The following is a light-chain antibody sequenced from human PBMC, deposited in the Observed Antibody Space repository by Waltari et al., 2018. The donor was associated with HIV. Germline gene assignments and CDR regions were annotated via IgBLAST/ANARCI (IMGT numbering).Light chain of an antibody. CDR1: NSDVGGYNF. CDR3: SSYTRSSTHYV. V-gene: IGLV2-14*03. J-gene: IGLJ1*01. Sequence: QSALTQTASVSGSPGQSITISCTGTNSDVGGYNFVSWYQHHPGRAPKLILYDVPNRPSGVSNRFSGSKSGNTASLTISGLQAEDEADYFCSSYTRSSTHYVFGTGTKVTVL. CDR2: DVP.